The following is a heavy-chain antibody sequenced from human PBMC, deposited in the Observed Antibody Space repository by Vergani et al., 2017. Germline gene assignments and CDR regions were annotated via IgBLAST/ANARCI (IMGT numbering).Heavy chain of an antibody. Sequence: EVQLVESGGGLVQPGRSLRLSCAASGFTFDDYAMHWVRQAPGKGLEWVSGISWYSGSIGYADSVKGRFTISRDNAKNSLYLQMNSLRAEDTALYYCAKDYGGGWDYWGQGTLVTVSS. CDR3: AKDYGGGWDY. J-gene: IGHJ4*02. D-gene: IGHD6-19*01. CDR2: ISWYSGSI. CDR1: GFTFDDYA. V-gene: IGHV3-9*01.